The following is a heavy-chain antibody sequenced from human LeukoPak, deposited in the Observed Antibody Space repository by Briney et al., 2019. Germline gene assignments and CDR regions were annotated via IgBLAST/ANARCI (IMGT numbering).Heavy chain of an antibody. CDR2: INHSGST. CDR3: ARHLLSISYYYCYYYMDV. D-gene: IGHD3-3*02. J-gene: IGHJ6*03. Sequence: SETLSLTCAVYGGSFSGYYWSWIRQPPGKGLEWIGEINHSGSTNYNPSLKSRVTISVDTSKNQFSLKLSSVTAADTAVYYCARHLLSISYYYCYYYMDVWGKGTTVTVSS. V-gene: IGHV4-34*01. CDR1: GGSFSGYY.